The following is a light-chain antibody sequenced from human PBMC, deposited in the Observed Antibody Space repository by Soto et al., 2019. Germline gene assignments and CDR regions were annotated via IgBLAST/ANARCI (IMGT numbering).Light chain of an antibody. V-gene: IGKV1-17*01. J-gene: IGKJ1*01. Sequence: EIQMTQSPSSLSAPVGDRGTITCRAGQGIRHDLGWYQQKQGKVPKRLIYSASSLQSGVPSRFSGSGSGTEFTLTITGLEPEDFAVYYCQQYGGSPRTFGQGTKVDIK. CDR3: QQYGGSPRT. CDR1: QGIRHD. CDR2: SAS.